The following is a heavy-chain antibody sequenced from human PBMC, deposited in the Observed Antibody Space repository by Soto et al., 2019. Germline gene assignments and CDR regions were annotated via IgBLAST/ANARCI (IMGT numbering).Heavy chain of an antibody. D-gene: IGHD3-22*01. CDR2: ISYDGSNK. V-gene: IGHV3-30*18. Sequence: LRLSCAASGFTFSSYGMHWVRQAPGKGLEWVAVISYDGSNKYYADSVKGRFAISRDNSKNTLYLQMNSLRAEDTAVYYCAKDSYYDSSGYYKTWGQGTLVTVSS. CDR1: GFTFSSYG. CDR3: AKDSYYDSSGYYKT. J-gene: IGHJ5*02.